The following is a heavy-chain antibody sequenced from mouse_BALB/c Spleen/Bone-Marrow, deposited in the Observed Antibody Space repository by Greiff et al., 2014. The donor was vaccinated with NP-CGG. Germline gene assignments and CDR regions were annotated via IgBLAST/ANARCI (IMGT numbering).Heavy chain of an antibody. CDR3: ARPDDYGYLNY. J-gene: IGHJ2*01. V-gene: IGHV4-1*02. CDR2: INPASRTI. Sequence: VQLKESGGGLVQPGGSLKLSCAASGFDFSRYWMSWVRQAPGKGLEWIGEINPASRTINYSPSLKDKFIISRDNAKNTLYLRLNKVRSEDTALYYCARPDDYGYLNYWGQGTTLTVSS. D-gene: IGHD1-1*01. CDR1: GFDFSRYW.